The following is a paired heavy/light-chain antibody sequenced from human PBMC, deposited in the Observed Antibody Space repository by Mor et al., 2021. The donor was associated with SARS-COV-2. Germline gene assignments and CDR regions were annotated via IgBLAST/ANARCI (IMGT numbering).Heavy chain of an antibody. D-gene: IGHD2-8*01. J-gene: IGHJ4*02. CDR3: ASHHCTDGVCYREALFDY. CDR1: GFTLSSSV. CDR2: ISYHGINI. Sequence: QVQLVESGGGVVQPGGSLRLSCAASGFTLSSSVMHWVRQAPGKGLEWVAVISYHGINIYYADSVKGRFTVSRDNSKNTLYLQMNTLRAEDTAVYYCASHHCTDGVCYREALFDYWGQGTLVTVSS. V-gene: IGHV3-30*03.
Light chain of an antibody. CDR2: ATN. CDR1: SGSVSPGYY. V-gene: IGLV8-61*01. Sequence: QTVVTQEPSFSVSPGGTVTLTCGLSSGSVSPGYYPSWYQQTPGQALRTLIYATNSRSPGVPDRFSGSILGNKAALTITGAQADDECDYYCVLYMGSGIWVFGGGTKLTVL. CDR3: VLYMGSGIWV. J-gene: IGLJ3*02.